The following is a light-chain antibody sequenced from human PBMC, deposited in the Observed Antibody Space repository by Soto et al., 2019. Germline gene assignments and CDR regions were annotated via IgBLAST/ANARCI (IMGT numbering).Light chain of an antibody. CDR2: DAS. V-gene: IGKV1-5*01. CDR1: QSISSC. Sequence: DIQMTQSPSTLSSSLGDRGTITCRASQSISSCLAWYQQKPVKAPKLLIYDASSLASGVPSRFSGSGSGTEFTLTISSLQPDDFATYYCQQHNSYSLTFGGGTKVDIK. CDR3: QQHNSYSLT. J-gene: IGKJ4*01.